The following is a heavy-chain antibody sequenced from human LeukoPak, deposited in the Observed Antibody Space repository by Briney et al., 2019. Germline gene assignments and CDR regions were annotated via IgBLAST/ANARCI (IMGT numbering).Heavy chain of an antibody. CDR3: ARVESVGGLDYFDY. CDR2: IYTSGST. J-gene: IGHJ4*02. Sequence: SETLSLTCTVSGGSISSYYWSWIRQPAGKGLEWIGRIYTSGSTNYNPSLKSRVTMSVDTSKNQFSLKLSSVTAADTAVYYCARVESVGGLDYFDYWGQGTLVTVSS. D-gene: IGHD1-26*01. CDR1: GGSISSYY. V-gene: IGHV4-4*07.